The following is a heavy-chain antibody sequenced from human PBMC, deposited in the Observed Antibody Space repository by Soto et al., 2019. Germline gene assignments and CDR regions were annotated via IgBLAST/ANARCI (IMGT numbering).Heavy chain of an antibody. CDR2: ISYDGSNK. D-gene: IGHD1-26*01. Sequence: QVQLVESGGGVVQPGRSLRLSCAASGFTFSSYGMHWVRQAPGEGLEWVAVISYDGSNKYYADSVKGRFTISRDNSKNTLYLQMNSLRAEDTAVYYCAKDRVGATGYGMDVWGQGTTVTVSS. CDR1: GFTFSSYG. V-gene: IGHV3-30*18. CDR3: AKDRVGATGYGMDV. J-gene: IGHJ6*02.